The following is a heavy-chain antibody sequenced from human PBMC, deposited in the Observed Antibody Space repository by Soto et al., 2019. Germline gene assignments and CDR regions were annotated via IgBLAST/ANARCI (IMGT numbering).Heavy chain of an antibody. CDR2: IYYSGST. D-gene: IGHD3-22*01. V-gene: IGHV4-59*01. J-gene: IGHJ4*02. CDR1: GGSISSYY. CDR3: ARDIWDSSGYHFDY. Sequence: SETLSLTCTVSGGSISSYYWSWIRQPPGKGLEWIGYIYYSGSTNYNPSLKSRVTISVDTSKNQFSLKLSSVTAADTAVYYCARDIWDSSGYHFDYWGQGTLVTVSS.